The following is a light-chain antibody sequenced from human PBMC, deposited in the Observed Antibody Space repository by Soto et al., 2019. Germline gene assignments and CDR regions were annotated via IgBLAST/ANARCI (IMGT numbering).Light chain of an antibody. CDR3: QHRDT. J-gene: IGKJ2*01. CDR1: QSISSW. CDR2: KAS. V-gene: IGKV1-5*03. Sequence: DIQMTQTPSTPSASVGDRVTMTCRASQSISSWLAWYQQKPGKAPKLLIYKASSLKSGVPSRFSGSGSGTEFTLTISSLQPDDFATYYCQHRDTFGQGTKLEIK.